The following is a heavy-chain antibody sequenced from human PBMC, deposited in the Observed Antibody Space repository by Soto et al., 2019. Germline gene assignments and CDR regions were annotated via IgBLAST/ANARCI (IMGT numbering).Heavy chain of an antibody. CDR1: GFTFSSYS. V-gene: IGHV3-21*01. CDR2: ISSSSSYI. D-gene: IGHD2-15*01. J-gene: IGHJ6*02. Sequence: EVQLVESGGGLVKPGGSLRLSCAASGFTFSSYSMNWVRQAPGKGLEWVSSISSSSSYIYYAGSVKCRFTISRDSAKNSRYLQRNSLRAEDTAVYYCARNGIVVVVAATPYYYGIDVWGQGTTVTVSS. CDR3: ARNGIVVVVAATPYYYGIDV.